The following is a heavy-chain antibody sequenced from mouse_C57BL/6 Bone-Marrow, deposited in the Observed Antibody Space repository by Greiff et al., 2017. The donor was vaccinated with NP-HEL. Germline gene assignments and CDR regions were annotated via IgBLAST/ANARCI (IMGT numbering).Heavy chain of an antibody. CDR1: GFTFSSYA. CDR3: ARRDSSGGFDY. Sequence: EVQLVESGGGLVKPGGSLKLSCAASGFTFSSYAMSWVRQTPEKRLEWVATISDGGSYTYYPDNVKGRFTISRDNAKNNLYLQMSHLKSEDTAMYYCARRDSSGGFDYWGQGTTLTVSS. J-gene: IGHJ2*01. V-gene: IGHV5-4*03. D-gene: IGHD3-2*02. CDR2: ISDGGSYT.